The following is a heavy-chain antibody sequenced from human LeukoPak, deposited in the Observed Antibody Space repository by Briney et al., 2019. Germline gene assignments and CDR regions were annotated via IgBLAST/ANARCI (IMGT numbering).Heavy chain of an antibody. Sequence: GGSLRLSCAASGFTFSSYSMNWVRQAPGKGLEWVSFISSSSSYIYYADSVKGRFTISRDNAKNSLYLQMNSLRAEDTAVYYCARDGSVVVPAAMYGMDVWGQGTTVTVSS. CDR2: ISSSSSYI. V-gene: IGHV3-21*01. J-gene: IGHJ6*02. CDR1: GFTFSSYS. CDR3: ARDGSVVVPAAMYGMDV. D-gene: IGHD2-2*01.